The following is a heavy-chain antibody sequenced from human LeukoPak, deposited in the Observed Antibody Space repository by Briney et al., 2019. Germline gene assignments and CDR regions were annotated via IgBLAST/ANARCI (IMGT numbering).Heavy chain of an antibody. Sequence: GGSLRLSCAASGFTFSDYYMSWVRQAPGKGLEWVAKINQDGSEKYYVDSVKGRFTISRDNAKNSLYLQMNSLRAEDTAVYYCLRDLGPFDYWGQGTLVTVSS. V-gene: IGHV3-7*01. J-gene: IGHJ4*02. CDR1: GFTFSDYY. CDR2: INQDGSEK. CDR3: LRDLGPFDY.